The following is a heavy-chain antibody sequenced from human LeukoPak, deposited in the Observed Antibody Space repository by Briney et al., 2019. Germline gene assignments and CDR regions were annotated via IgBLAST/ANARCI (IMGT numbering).Heavy chain of an antibody. V-gene: IGHV3-23*01. CDR1: GFTFSSYA. CDR3: AKDHLWFGELSPD. CDR2: ISGSGGST. Sequence: GGSLRLSCAASGFTFSSYAMSWVRQAPGKGLEWVSAISGSGGSTYYADSVKGRFTISRDNSKNTLYLQKNSLRAEDTAVYYCAKDHLWFGELSPDWGQGTLVTVSS. D-gene: IGHD3-10*01. J-gene: IGHJ4*02.